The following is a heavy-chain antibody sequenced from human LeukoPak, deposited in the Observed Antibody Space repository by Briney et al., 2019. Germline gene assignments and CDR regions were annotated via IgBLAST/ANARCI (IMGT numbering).Heavy chain of an antibody. V-gene: IGHV4-61*02. J-gene: IGHJ4*02. D-gene: IGHD6-13*01. CDR2: IYTCGST. CDR1: GGSISSGSYY. CDR3: AISSIAAAGFFDY. Sequence: PSQTLSLTCTVSGGSISSGSYYWSWIRQPAGKGLEWIGRIYTCGSTNYNPSLKSRVTISVDTSKNQFSLKLSSVTAADTAVYYCAISSIAAAGFFDYWGQGTLVTVSS.